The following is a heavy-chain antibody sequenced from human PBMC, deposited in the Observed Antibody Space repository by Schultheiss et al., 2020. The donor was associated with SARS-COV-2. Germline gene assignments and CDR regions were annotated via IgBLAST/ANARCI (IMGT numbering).Heavy chain of an antibody. CDR2: IYYSGST. CDR3: ARRGSPYYYYGMDV. CDR1: GGSISSFY. Sequence: SETLSLTCTVSGGSISSFYWSWIRQPPGKGLEWIGYIYYSGSTNYNPALKSRVTISVDTSKNQFSLKLSSVTAEDTAVYYCARRGSPYYYYGMDVWGQGTTVTVSS. V-gene: IGHV4-59*12. J-gene: IGHJ6*02. D-gene: IGHD3-16*01.